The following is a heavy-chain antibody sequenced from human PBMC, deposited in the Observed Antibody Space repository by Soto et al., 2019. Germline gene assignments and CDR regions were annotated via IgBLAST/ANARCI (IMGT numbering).Heavy chain of an antibody. V-gene: IGHV3-72*01. J-gene: IGHJ6*02. CDR3: DTGLIGTSGDYYYGMDV. D-gene: IGHD1-7*01. CDR1: GFTFTDHY. CDR2: SRNRANSYSI. Sequence: GGSLRLSCAASGFTFTDHYMDWVRQAPGKGLEWVGRSRNRANSYSIEYAASVKGRFTISRDNSKNSLYLQMSSLKTEDTAVYYCDTGLIGTSGDYYYGMDVWGQGNTVTVSS.